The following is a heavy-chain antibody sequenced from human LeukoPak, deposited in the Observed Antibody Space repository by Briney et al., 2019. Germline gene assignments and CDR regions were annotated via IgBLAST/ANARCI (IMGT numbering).Heavy chain of an antibody. CDR1: GYTFTSYG. J-gene: IGHJ3*02. CDR2: ISAYNGNT. Sequence: GASVKVSCKASGYTFTSYGISWVRQAPGQGLEWMGWISAYNGNTNYAQKLQGRVTMTTDTSTSTAYMELRSLRSDDTAVYYCASHSHCSGGSCYSEGAFDIWGQGTMVTVSS. D-gene: IGHD2-15*01. CDR3: ASHSHCSGGSCYSEGAFDI. V-gene: IGHV1-18*01.